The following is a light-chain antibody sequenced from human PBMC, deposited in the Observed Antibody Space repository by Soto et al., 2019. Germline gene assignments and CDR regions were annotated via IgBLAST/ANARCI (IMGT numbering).Light chain of an antibody. CDR2: GAS. V-gene: IGKV3-20*01. CDR1: QSVSSSN. J-gene: IGKJ2*01. CDR3: QHYDNSPYT. Sequence: VLTQSPGTLSLSPGERATLSCRASQSVSSSNLAWYQKKPGQAPKVLIYGASTRATGIPDRFSGSGSGTDFTLTISRLEPEDFAVYYCQHYDNSPYTFGQGTNLEIK.